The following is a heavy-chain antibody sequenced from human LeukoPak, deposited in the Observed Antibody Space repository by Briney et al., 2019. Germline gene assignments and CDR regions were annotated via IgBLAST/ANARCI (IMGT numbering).Heavy chain of an antibody. V-gene: IGHV1-69*05. CDR2: IIPIFGTA. CDR3: ARADSSGWYPYEYFQH. D-gene: IGHD6-19*01. J-gene: IGHJ1*01. CDR1: GGTFSSYA. Sequence: SVKVSCKASGGTFSSYAISWVRQAPGQGLEWMGGIIPIFGTANYAQKFQGRVTITTDESTSTAYMELSSLRSEDTAVYYCARADSSGWYPYEYFQHWGQGTLVTVSS.